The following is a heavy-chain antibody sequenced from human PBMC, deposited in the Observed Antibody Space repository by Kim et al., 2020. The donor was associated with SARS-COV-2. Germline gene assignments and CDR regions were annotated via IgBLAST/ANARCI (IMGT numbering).Heavy chain of an antibody. CDR3: ATTTDEVGATQYFQH. CDR2: IYYSGST. V-gene: IGHV4-30-4*01. Sequence: SETLSLTCTVSGGSISSGDYYWSWIRQPPGKGLEWIGYIYYSGSTYYNPSLKSRVTISVDTSKNQFSLKLSSVTAADTAVYYCATTTDEVGATQYFQHWGQGTLVTVSS. J-gene: IGHJ1*01. D-gene: IGHD1-26*01. CDR1: GGSISSGDYY.